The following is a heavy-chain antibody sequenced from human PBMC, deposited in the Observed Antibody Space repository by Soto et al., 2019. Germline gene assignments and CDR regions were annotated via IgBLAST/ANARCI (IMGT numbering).Heavy chain of an antibody. CDR2: IYYSGST. J-gene: IGHJ4*02. D-gene: IGHD3-22*01. CDR1: GGSISSGGYY. Sequence: SETLSLTCTVSGGSISSGGYYWSWIRQHPGKGLEWIGYIYYSGSTYYNPSLKSRVTISVDTSKNQFSLKLSSVTAADTAVYYCARVTDSSGPFDYWGQGTLVTVSS. V-gene: IGHV4-31*03. CDR3: ARVTDSSGPFDY.